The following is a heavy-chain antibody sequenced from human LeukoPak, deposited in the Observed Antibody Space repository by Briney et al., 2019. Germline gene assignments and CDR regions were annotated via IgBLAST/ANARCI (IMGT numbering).Heavy chain of an antibody. V-gene: IGHV1-58*01. CDR3: ATPLDYYDRSDSHQGGD. CDR2: IVVGSGNT. Sequence: SVKVSCKASGFTFTSSAVQWVRQARGQRLEWIGWIVVGSGNTNYAQKFQERVTITRDMSTSTAYMELSSLRVEDTAVYYCATPLDYYDRSDSHQGGDWGQGTLVTVSS. CDR1: GFTFTSSA. J-gene: IGHJ4*02. D-gene: IGHD3-22*01.